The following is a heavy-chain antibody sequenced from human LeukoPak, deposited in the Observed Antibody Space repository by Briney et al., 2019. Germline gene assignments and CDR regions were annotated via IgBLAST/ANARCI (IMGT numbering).Heavy chain of an antibody. Sequence: GASVKVSCKASEYTFTGYYMHWVRQAPGQGLEWMGWINPNSGGTNYAQKFQGRVTMTRDTSISTAYMELSRLRSDDTAVYYCARSGYCSSTSCYSPFDYWGQGTLVTVSS. CDR1: EYTFTGYY. CDR3: ARSGYCSSTSCYSPFDY. CDR2: INPNSGGT. D-gene: IGHD2-2*02. V-gene: IGHV1-2*02. J-gene: IGHJ4*02.